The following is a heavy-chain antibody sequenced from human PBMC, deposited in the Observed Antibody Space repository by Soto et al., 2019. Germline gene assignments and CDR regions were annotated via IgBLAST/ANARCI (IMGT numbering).Heavy chain of an antibody. CDR1: GFTFSSYG. CDR2: IWYDGSNK. D-gene: IGHD2-15*01. J-gene: IGHJ6*02. Sequence: GGPLRLSCAASGFTFSSYGMHWVRQAPGKGLEWVAVIWYDGSNKYYADSVKGRFTISRDNSKNTLYLQMNSLRAEDTAVYYCAREYCSGGSCSHKDGMDVWGQGTTVTVSS. V-gene: IGHV3-33*01. CDR3: AREYCSGGSCSHKDGMDV.